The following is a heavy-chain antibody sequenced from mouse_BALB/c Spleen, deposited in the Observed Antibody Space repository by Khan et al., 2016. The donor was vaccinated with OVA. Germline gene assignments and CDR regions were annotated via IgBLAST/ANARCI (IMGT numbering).Heavy chain of an antibody. CDR2: IWSYGST. CDR1: GFSLTTYG. J-gene: IGHJ1*01. CDR3: ARFYEYEGYFDV. D-gene: IGHD2-4*01. V-gene: IGHV2-4*02. Sequence: VQLKQSGPGLVQPSQSLSITCTVSGFSLTTYGVHWVRQPPGKGLEWLGVIWSYGSTDYNTAFISRLSISKDNSKSQVFFEMNSLQADDTAIYYCARFYEYEGYFDVWGAGTTVTVSS.